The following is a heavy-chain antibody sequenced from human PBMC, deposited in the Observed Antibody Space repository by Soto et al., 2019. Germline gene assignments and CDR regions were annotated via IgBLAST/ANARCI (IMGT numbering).Heavy chain of an antibody. CDR3: AKVPKSSDYGDYGGGVY. V-gene: IGHV3-23*01. CDR1: GCTFISYA. Sequence: GGSLRLSCAASGCTFISYAMSWVRQAPGKGLEWVSAISGSGGSTYYADSVKGRFTISRDNSKNTLYLQMNSLRAEDTAVYYCAKVPKSSDYGDYGGGVYWGQGTLVTVSS. J-gene: IGHJ4*02. D-gene: IGHD4-17*01. CDR2: ISGSGGST.